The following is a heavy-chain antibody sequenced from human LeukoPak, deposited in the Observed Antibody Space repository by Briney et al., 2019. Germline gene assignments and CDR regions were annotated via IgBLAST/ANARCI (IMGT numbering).Heavy chain of an antibody. Sequence: QPSETLSLTCTVSGGSISSSSYYWGWIRQPAGKGLEWIGHIYTSGSTSYNPSLKNRVSISVDSSKNQFSLKLTSVTAADTAVYYCARGGNWNSYYFDYWGQGTLVTVSS. D-gene: IGHD1-1*01. J-gene: IGHJ4*02. CDR1: GGSISSSSYY. CDR3: ARGGNWNSYYFDY. CDR2: IYTSGST. V-gene: IGHV4-61*09.